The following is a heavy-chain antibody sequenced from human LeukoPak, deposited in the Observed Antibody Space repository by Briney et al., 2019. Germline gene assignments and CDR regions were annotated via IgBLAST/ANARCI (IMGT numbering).Heavy chain of an antibody. CDR2: INPNSGGT. V-gene: IGHV1-2*04. J-gene: IGHJ4*02. Sequence: ASVKVFCKASGYTFTDYYMHWVRQAPGQGFEWMGWINPNSGGTNYAQKFQGWVTMTRDTSISTAYMELSRLRSDDTAVYYCARVLDSSSWGLDYWGQGTLVTVSS. CDR1: GYTFTDYY. D-gene: IGHD6-13*01. CDR3: ARVLDSSSWGLDY.